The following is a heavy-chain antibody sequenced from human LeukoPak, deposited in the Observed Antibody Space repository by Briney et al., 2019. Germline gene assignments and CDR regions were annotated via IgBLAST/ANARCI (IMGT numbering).Heavy chain of an antibody. Sequence: PGGSLRLSCAASGFTFSGYEMNWVRQAPGKGPEWVSYISRSGTIISYADSVRGRLTISRDNAKNSLYLQMNSLRAEDTAVYYCARERDDYYFDYWGQGTLVTVSS. CDR3: ARERDDYYFDY. J-gene: IGHJ4*02. CDR1: GFTFSGYE. CDR2: ISRSGTII. D-gene: IGHD3-3*01. V-gene: IGHV3-48*03.